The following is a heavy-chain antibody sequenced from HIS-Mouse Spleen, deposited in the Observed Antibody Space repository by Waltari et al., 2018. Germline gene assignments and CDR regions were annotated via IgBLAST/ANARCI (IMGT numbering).Heavy chain of an antibody. V-gene: IGHV3-30-3*01. CDR3: AREGRVPRTFDY. D-gene: IGHD3-10*01. Sequence: QVQLVESGGGVVQPGRSLRLSCAASGFTFSSYAMHWVRQAPGKGVEVVAVISYDGSNKYYEDSVKGRFTISRDNSKNTLYLQMNSLRAEDTAVYYCAREGRVPRTFDYWGQGTLVTVSS. J-gene: IGHJ4*02. CDR2: ISYDGSNK. CDR1: GFTFSSYA.